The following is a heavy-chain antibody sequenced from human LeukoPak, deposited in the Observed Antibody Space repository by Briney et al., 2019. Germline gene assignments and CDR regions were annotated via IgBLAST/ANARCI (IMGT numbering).Heavy chain of an antibody. CDR2: IYYSGST. CDR1: GGSISSGDYY. CDR3: ARELRYFDWLLNVSYFDY. J-gene: IGHJ4*02. D-gene: IGHD3-9*01. Sequence: TSETLSLTCTVSGGSISSGDYYWSWIRQPPGKGLEWIGYIYYSGSTYYNPSLKSRVTISVDTSKNQFSLKLSSVTAADTAVYYCARELRYFDWLLNVSYFDYWGQGTLVTVSS. V-gene: IGHV4-30-4*01.